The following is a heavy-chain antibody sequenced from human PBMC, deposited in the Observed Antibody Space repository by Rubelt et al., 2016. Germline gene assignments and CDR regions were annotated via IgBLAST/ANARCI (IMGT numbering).Heavy chain of an antibody. J-gene: IGHJ4*02. V-gene: IGHV3-23*04. CDR1: GFTFDNYA. CDR3: SRRQYYGSGSQDY. D-gene: IGHD3-10*01. CDR2: ITGSGGST. Sequence: EVQLVESGGGLVKPGGSLRLSCAASGFTFDNYAMSWVRQAPGKGLEWVSAITGSGGSTYYADSAKGRFTISRDNSKNTLYLQMNSLRVEDTAVYYCSRRQYYGSGSQDYWGQGTLVTVSS.